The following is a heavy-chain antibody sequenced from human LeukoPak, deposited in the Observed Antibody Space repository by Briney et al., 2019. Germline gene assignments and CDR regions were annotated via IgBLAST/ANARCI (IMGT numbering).Heavy chain of an antibody. CDR2: ISYDGGKT. V-gene: IGHV3-30*03. CDR3: ARRFNDFWSGSQLEY. D-gene: IGHD3-3*01. Sequence: PGRSLRLSCAASGFTFSSYGMHWVRQAPGKGLQWLAVISYDGGKTYYADSVEGRFTISRDNSKSTVYLEINSLRSEDTAIYYCARRFNDFWSGSQLEYWGQGTLATVSS. J-gene: IGHJ4*02. CDR1: GFTFSSYG.